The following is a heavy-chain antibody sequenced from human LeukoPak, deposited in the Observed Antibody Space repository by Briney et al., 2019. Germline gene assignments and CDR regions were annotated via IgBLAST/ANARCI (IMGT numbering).Heavy chain of an antibody. J-gene: IGHJ4*02. CDR3: AKTPSTYYCSGGSCYFDY. Sequence: PGGSLRLSCAASGFTFSSYAMSWVRQAPGKGLEWVSAISGSGGSTYYADSVKGRFTISRDNSKNTLYLQMNSLRAEDTAVYYCAKTPSTYYCSGGSCYFDYWGQGTLVTVSS. V-gene: IGHV3-23*01. CDR2: ISGSGGST. CDR1: GFTFSSYA. D-gene: IGHD2-15*01.